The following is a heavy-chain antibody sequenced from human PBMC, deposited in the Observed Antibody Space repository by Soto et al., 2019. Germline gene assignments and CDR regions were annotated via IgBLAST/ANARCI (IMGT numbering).Heavy chain of an antibody. V-gene: IGHV4-31*03. CDR1: GGSISSGGYY. CDR3: ARAPYYYGSGSYYNVHYYYYMDV. Sequence: PSETLSLTCTVSGGSISSGGYYWSWIRQHPGKGLEWIGYIYYSGSTYYNPSLKSRVTISVDTSKNQFSLKLSSVTAADTAVYYCARAPYYYGSGSYYNVHYYYYMDVCGKGTTVTVSS. CDR2: IYYSGST. J-gene: IGHJ6*03. D-gene: IGHD3-10*01.